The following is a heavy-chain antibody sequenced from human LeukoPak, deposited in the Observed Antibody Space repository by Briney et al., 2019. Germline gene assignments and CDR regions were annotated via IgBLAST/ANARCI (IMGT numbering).Heavy chain of an antibody. CDR3: ARGARAIVVVPAANYYYYGMDV. Sequence: ASVKVSCTASGYTFTSYDINWVRQATGQGLEWMGWMNPNSGNTGYAQKFQGRVTMTRNTSISTAYMELSSLRSEDTAVYYCARGARAIVVVPAANYYYYGMDVWGQGTTVTVSS. CDR1: GYTFTSYD. CDR2: MNPNSGNT. J-gene: IGHJ6*02. D-gene: IGHD2-2*01. V-gene: IGHV1-8*01.